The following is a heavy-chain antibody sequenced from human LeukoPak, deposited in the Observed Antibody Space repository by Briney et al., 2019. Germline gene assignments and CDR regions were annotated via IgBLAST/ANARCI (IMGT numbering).Heavy chain of an antibody. CDR2: IKQDGSEK. V-gene: IGHV3-7*01. CDR3: AIDSSRSGFDY. CDR1: GFTFSSYW. D-gene: IGHD3-22*01. J-gene: IGHJ4*02. Sequence: GGSLRLSCAASGFTFSSYWMSWVRQAPGKGLEWVANIKQDGSEKYYVDSVKGRFTISGDNAKNSLYLQMNSLRAEDTAVYYCAIDSSRSGFDYWGQGTLVTVSS.